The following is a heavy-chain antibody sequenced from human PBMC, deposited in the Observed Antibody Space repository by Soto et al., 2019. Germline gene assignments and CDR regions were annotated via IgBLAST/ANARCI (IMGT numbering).Heavy chain of an antibody. Sequence: GGSMRLSCAASGFTFSSHSMNWVRQAPGKGLEWVSSISSSGSYIYYADSLEGRFAISRDNAKNSLYRQMNSLRAEETAVYHCASVPGSPPIRYFDYWDQGTLVAVSS. V-gene: IGHV3-21*01. CDR2: ISSSGSYI. CDR1: GFTFSSHS. CDR3: ASVPGSPPIRYFDY. J-gene: IGHJ4*02. D-gene: IGHD2-21*01.